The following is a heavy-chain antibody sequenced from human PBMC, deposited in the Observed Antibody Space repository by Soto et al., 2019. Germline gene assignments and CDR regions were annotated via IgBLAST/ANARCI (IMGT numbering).Heavy chain of an antibody. V-gene: IGHV4-59*01. D-gene: IGHD3-22*01. CDR2: IYYSGST. Sequence: SETLSLTCTVSGGSISSYYWSWIRQPPGKGLEWIGYIYYSGSTNYNPSLKSRVTISVDTSKNQFSLKLSSVTAADTAVYYCARAYPNYYDRSGYYFNWFDPWGQGTLVTVSS. CDR3: ARAYPNYYDRSGYYFNWFDP. CDR1: GGSISSYY. J-gene: IGHJ5*02.